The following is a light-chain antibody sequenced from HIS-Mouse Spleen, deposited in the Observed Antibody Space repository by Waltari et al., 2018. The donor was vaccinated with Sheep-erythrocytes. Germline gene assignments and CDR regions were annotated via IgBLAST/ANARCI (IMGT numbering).Light chain of an antibody. CDR2: DAS. CDR3: QQRSNWPPLT. CDR1: QSVSSY. J-gene: IGKJ4*01. Sequence: EIVLTQSPPTLSLSPGERAPLSCRASQSVSSYLAWYQQKPSQAPRLLIYDASNRATGSPARFSGSGSGTEFTLTISSLEPEDFAVYYCQQRSNWPPLTCGGGTKVEIK. V-gene: IGKV3-11*01.